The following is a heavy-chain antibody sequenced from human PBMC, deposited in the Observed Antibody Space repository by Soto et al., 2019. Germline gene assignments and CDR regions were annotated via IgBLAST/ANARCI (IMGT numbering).Heavy chain of an antibody. CDR1: GGSVSSGSYY. CDR2: IYYSGST. CDR3: ARGPELRNYYYGMDV. Sequence: SETLSLTCTVSGGSVSSGSYYWSWIRQPPGKGLEWIGYIYYSGSTNYNPSLKSRVTISVDTSKNQFSLRLSSVTAADTAVYHCARGPELRNYYYGMDVWGQGTTVTVSS. J-gene: IGHJ6*02. D-gene: IGHD1-26*01. V-gene: IGHV4-61*01.